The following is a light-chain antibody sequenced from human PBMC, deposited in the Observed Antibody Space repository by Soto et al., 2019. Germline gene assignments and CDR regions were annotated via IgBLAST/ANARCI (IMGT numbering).Light chain of an antibody. CDR2: GAS. CDR3: QQYGSSPYT. CDR1: QSVSSSY. V-gene: IGKV3-20*01. Sequence: PGERASLSCRASQSVSSSYLAWYQQRPGQAPRLLIYGASSRATGIPDRFSGSGSGTDFSLTISRLEPEDSAVYYCQQYGSSPYTFGQGTKLEIK. J-gene: IGKJ2*01.